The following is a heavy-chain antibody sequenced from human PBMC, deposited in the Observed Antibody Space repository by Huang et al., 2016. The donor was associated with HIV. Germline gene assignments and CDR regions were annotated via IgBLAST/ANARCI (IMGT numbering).Heavy chain of an antibody. D-gene: IGHD3-22*01. J-gene: IGHJ4*02. CDR3: ARRQGSGYYFYFDY. V-gene: IGHV4-39*01. Sequence: QLQLQESGPGLVKPSDTLSLNCPISGGSIKSRNYYWGWVRQAPGKGLEWIGDIYYRGSPYSNQSLRSRVSLAVDTSKNQVTLKVNAVIAADTAVYYCARRQGSGYYFYFDYWGRGIPVTVSA. CDR2: IYYRGSP. CDR1: GGSIKSRNYY.